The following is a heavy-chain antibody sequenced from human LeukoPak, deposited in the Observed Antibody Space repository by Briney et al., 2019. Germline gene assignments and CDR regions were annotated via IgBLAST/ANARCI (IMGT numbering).Heavy chain of an antibody. CDR2: MYFSGST. Sequence: SGTLSLTCTVSGDSISSYYWSWIRQSPGKGLEWIGYMYFSGSTNHNPSLRGRVTLSVDTSKQQFSLKLTSVTAADTAVYYCAREGDCTNTQCHPGGWFDLWGQGTLVTVSS. V-gene: IGHV4-59*01. CDR3: AREGDCTNTQCHPGGWFDL. D-gene: IGHD2-8*01. CDR1: GDSISSYY. J-gene: IGHJ5*02.